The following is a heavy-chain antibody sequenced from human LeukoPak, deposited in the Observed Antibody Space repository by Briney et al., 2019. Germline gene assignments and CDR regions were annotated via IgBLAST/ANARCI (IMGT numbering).Heavy chain of an antibody. CDR2: ISVYNGNT. D-gene: IGHD6-13*01. CDR3: ARDHSSSCQLFDY. V-gene: IGHV1-18*01. CDR1: GYTFTNYG. J-gene: IGHJ4*02. Sequence: ASVKVSCKASGYTFTNYGFSWVRQAPGQGFEWMGWISVYNGNTHYAQKLQGRVTLTTDTSTTTAYMELRSLRSDDTAVYYCARDHSSSCQLFDYWGQGALVTVSS.